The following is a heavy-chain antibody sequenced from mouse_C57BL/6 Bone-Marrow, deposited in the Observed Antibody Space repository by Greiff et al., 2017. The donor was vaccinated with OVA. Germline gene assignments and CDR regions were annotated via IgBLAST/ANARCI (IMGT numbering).Heavy chain of an antibody. Sequence: EVQLVESGGGLVQPGGSLKLSCAASGFTFSDYGMAWVRQAPRKGPEWVAFISNLAYSIYYADTVTGRFTISSENAKNTLYLEMSSLRSEDTAMYYCARDYGSSYDWYFDVWGTGTTVTVSS. V-gene: IGHV5-15*01. D-gene: IGHD1-1*01. CDR2: ISNLAYSI. CDR3: ARDYGSSYDWYFDV. CDR1: GFTFSDYG. J-gene: IGHJ1*03.